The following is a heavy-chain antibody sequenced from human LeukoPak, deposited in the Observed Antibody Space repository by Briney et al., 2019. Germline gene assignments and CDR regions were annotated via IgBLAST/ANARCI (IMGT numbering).Heavy chain of an antibody. CDR3: ARDCDFDWPRGCAFDI. V-gene: IGHV4-4*07. Sequence: SETLSLTCTVSGGSISSYYWSWIRQPAGKGLERIRRIYTSGSTNYNPSLKSRVTMSVDTSKNQFSLKLSSVTAADTAVYYCARDCDFDWPRGCAFDIWGQGTMVTVSS. D-gene: IGHD3-9*01. CDR1: GGSISSYY. J-gene: IGHJ3*02. CDR2: IYTSGST.